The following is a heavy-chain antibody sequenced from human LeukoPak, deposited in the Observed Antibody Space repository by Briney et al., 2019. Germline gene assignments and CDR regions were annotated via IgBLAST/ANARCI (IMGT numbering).Heavy chain of an antibody. D-gene: IGHD3-10*01. CDR1: GFSFDSYG. V-gene: IGHV3-30*18. J-gene: IGHJ3*01. CDR2: MSYDGSNK. CDR3: AKDLDGSGTYYNTGQDAFDF. Sequence: PGRSLRLSCAASGFSFDSYGMHWVRQAPGKGLEWVAVMSYDGSNKYYADSVKGRFTTSRDNSKNTLFLQMNSLRPDDTAVYYCAKDLDGSGTYYNTGQDAFDFWGQGTMVTVSS.